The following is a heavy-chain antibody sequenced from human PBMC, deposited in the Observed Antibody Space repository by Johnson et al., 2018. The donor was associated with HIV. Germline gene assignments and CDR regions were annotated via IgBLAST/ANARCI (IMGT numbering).Heavy chain of an antibody. D-gene: IGHD3-16*01. J-gene: IGHJ3*01. V-gene: IGHV3-53*01. CDR1: GFTVSSNY. CDR2: IYRAGST. CDR3: AKDSGTYGGHDAFDV. Sequence: MLLVESGGGLIQPGGSLRLSCAASGFTVSSNYMSWVRQAPGKGLECVSIIYRAGSTYYADSVKDRVTISRDISKNTLYLQMNSLRAEDTAVYYCAKDSGTYGGHDAFDVWGQGTMVIVSS.